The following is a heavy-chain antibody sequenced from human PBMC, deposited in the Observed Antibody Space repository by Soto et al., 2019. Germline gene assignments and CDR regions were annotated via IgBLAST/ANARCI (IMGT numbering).Heavy chain of an antibody. CDR2: IVVGSGNT. V-gene: IGHV1-58*01. J-gene: IGHJ4*02. CDR1: GFTFTSSA. CDR3: AAERVVGATKATPDY. D-gene: IGHD1-26*01. Sequence: SVKVSCKASGFTFTSSAVQWVRQARGQRLEWIGWIVVGSGNTNYAQKFQERVTITRDMSTSTAYMELSSLRSEDTAVYYCAAERVVGATKATPDYWGQGTLVTVSS.